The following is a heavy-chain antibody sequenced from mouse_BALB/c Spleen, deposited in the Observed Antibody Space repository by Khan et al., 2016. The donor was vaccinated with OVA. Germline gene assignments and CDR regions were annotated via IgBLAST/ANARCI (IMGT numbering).Heavy chain of an antibody. V-gene: IGHV9-3-1*01. CDR1: GYTFTIYG. J-gene: IGHJ4*01. D-gene: IGHD2-14*01. CDR3: ARVGYNGTMDY. Sequence: QIQLVQSGPELKKPGETVKISCKASGYTFTIYGMNWVRQAQGKGLKWMGWINTYTGEPTYADDFKGRFAFSLETYASTAYLQINNLKNEDTATYFCARVGYNGTMDYGGQGTSVTVSS. CDR2: INTYTGEP.